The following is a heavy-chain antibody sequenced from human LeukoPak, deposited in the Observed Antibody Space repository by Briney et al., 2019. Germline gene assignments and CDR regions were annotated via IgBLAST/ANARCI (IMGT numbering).Heavy chain of an antibody. CDR2: IKQDGSEK. Sequence: GGSLRLSCAASGFTFSSYWMSWVRQAPGKGLEWVANIKQDGSEKYYVDSVKGRFTISRDNAKNSLYLQMNSLRAEDTAVYFCARAGASRRYYFDYWGQGTLVTVSS. D-gene: IGHD1-26*01. CDR3: ARAGASRRYYFDY. V-gene: IGHV3-7*01. J-gene: IGHJ4*02. CDR1: GFTFSSYW.